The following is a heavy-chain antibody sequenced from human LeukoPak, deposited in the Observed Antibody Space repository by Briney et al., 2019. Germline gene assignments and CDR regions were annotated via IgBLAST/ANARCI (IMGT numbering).Heavy chain of an antibody. J-gene: IGHJ6*02. Sequence: PSETLSLTCAVYGGSFSGYYWSWIRQPPGKGLEWIGEINHSGSTNYNPSLKSRVTISVDTSKNQFSLKLSSVTAADTAVYYCASHKTDYYYYGMDVWGQGTTVTVSS. CDR3: ASHKTDYYYYGMDV. CDR2: INHSGST. D-gene: IGHD1-14*01. CDR1: GGSFSGYY. V-gene: IGHV4-34*01.